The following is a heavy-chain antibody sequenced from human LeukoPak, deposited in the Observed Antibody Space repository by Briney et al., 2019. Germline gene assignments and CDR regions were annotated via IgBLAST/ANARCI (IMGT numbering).Heavy chain of an antibody. CDR1: GGSISSGGYS. Sequence: PSETLSLTCAVSGGSISSGGYSWSWIRQPPGKGLEWIGYIYYSGSTYYNPSLKSRVTISVDTSKNQFSLKLSSVTAADTAVYYCARVSGSKFSFDYWGQGTLVTVSS. J-gene: IGHJ4*02. V-gene: IGHV4-61*08. CDR3: ARVSGSKFSFDY. CDR2: IYYSGST. D-gene: IGHD1-26*01.